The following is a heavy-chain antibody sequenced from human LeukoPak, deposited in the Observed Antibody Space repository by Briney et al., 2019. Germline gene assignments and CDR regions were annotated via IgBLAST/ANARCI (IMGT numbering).Heavy chain of an antibody. D-gene: IGHD5-24*01. Sequence: ASVKVSCKTSGNTFTNNGISWVRQAPGQGLEWMGWISAYNGNTNYAQKLQGRVTMTTDTSTSTAYMELRSLRSDDTAVYYCARDNSVRDEAWWFNPWGQGTLVTVSS. CDR1: GNTFTNNG. J-gene: IGHJ5*02. CDR2: ISAYNGNT. V-gene: IGHV1-18*01. CDR3: ARDNSVRDEAWWFNP.